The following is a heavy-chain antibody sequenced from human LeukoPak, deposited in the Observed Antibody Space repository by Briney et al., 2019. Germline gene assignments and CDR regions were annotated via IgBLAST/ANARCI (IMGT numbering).Heavy chain of an antibody. D-gene: IGHD3-10*01. CDR2: ISGDGGST. CDR1: GFTFDDYA. J-gene: IGHJ4*02. CDR3: AKDIQGITIVRGVNNYSDY. Sequence: GGSLRLSCAASGFTFDDYAMHWVRQAPGKRLEWVSLISGDGGSTYYADSVKGRFTISRDNSENSLYLQMNSLRTEGTALYYCAKDIQGITIVRGVNNYSDYCGQGTLVTVSS. V-gene: IGHV3-43*02.